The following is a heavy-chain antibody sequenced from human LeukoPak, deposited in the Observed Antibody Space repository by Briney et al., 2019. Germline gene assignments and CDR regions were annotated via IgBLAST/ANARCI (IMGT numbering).Heavy chain of an antibody. J-gene: IGHJ4*02. CDR2: IKQGGSEV. V-gene: IGHV3-7*01. CDR1: GFTFSNHW. CDR3: ARGRGDY. Sequence: GGSLRLSCAASGFTFSNHWMNWVRQAPGKGLEWVANIKQGGSEVYYVDSVKGRFTISRDDAKNSLYLQMNSLRDEDTAVYYCARGRGDYWGQGTLVTVSS.